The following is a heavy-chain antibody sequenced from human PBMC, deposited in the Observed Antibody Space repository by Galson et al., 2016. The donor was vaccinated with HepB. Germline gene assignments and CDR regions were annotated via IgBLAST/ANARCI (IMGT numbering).Heavy chain of an antibody. CDR1: GFNFRNYW. D-gene: IGHD2-2*01. J-gene: IGHJ3*02. V-gene: IGHV3-7*05. CDR2: IKRDGSEG. Sequence: SLRLSCAASGFNFRNYWMTWVRQVPGRGLEWVANIKRDGSEGYHLDSVKGRFTISRDNAKNSLYLQMNSLRVEDTAVYYCARYRARDDAFDMWGQGTMVTVTS. CDR3: ARYRARDDAFDM.